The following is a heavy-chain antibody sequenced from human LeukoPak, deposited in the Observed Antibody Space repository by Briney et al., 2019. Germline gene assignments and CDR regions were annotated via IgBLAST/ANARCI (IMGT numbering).Heavy chain of an antibody. D-gene: IGHD1-7*01. J-gene: IGHJ4*02. CDR3: AREGVGNSPDYYFDH. CDR2: INPSGGST. V-gene: IGHV1-46*01. Sequence: GASVKVSCKASGYTFTSYYMHWVRQAPGQGLEWMGIINPSGGSTSYAQKFQGRVTMTRDTSTSTVYMELSSLRSEDTAVYYCAREGVGNSPDYYFDHWGQGTLVTVSS. CDR1: GYTFTSYY.